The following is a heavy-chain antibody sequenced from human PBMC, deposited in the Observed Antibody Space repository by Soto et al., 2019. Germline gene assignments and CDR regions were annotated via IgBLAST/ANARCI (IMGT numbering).Heavy chain of an antibody. V-gene: IGHV1-18*01. CDR2: ISGYNGNT. CDR1: GYTFSMAG. CDR3: AREGPRPYYYYGMDV. Sequence: QVQLVQSGAEVKKPGASVKVSCKSSGYTFSMAGISWVRQAPGQELEWMGWISGYNGNTNYEQKFQDRVTMTTDTSTNTAYMELRSLRSDDTAVYYCAREGPRPYYYYGMDVWGQGTTVTVSS. J-gene: IGHJ6*02.